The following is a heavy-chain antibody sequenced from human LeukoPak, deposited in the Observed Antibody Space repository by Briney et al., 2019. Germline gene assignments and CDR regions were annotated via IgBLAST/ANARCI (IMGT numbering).Heavy chain of an antibody. CDR1: GFTFSSYA. CDR2: ISYDGSNK. CDR3: ARWGRDIVVVPAASSAYYYYYYMDV. D-gene: IGHD2-2*01. J-gene: IGHJ6*03. Sequence: PGGSLRLSCAASGFTFSSYAMHWVRQAPGKGLEWVAVISYDGSNKYYADSVKGRFTISRDNSKNTLYLQMNSLRAEDTAVYYCARWGRDIVVVPAASSAYYYYYYMDVWGKGTTVTISS. V-gene: IGHV3-30*04.